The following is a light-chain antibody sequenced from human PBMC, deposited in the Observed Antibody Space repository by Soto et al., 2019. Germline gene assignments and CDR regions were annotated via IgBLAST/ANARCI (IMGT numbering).Light chain of an antibody. Sequence: QSVLTQPPSVSGSPGQSVTVSCTGTSSDVGSYNRVSWYQQSPGTAPKLMIYEVSDRPSGVPDRFSGSKSGNTASLTISGPQAEDGADYYCSSYTSSSTYVFGTGTKVTAL. CDR1: SSDVGSYNR. V-gene: IGLV2-18*02. J-gene: IGLJ1*01. CDR3: SSYTSSSTYV. CDR2: EVS.